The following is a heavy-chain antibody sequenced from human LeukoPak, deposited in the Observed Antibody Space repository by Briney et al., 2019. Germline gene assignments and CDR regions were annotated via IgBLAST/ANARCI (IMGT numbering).Heavy chain of an antibody. CDR2: ISVHNGYT. V-gene: IGHV1-18*01. D-gene: IGHD3-22*01. J-gene: IGHJ4*02. Sequence: ASVKVSCKASGCIFTSYGISWVRQAPGQGLEWMGWISVHNGYTRYAQKFQGRVSMTTDTSTSTAYMDLRSLRSDDTAVYYCARDMRHYRNYDSTGYYFNFEYWGQGTLVTVSP. CDR3: ARDMRHYRNYDSTGYYFNFEY. CDR1: GCIFTSYG.